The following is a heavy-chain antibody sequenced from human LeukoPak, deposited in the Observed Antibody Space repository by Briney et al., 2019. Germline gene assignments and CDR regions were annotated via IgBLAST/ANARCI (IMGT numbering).Heavy chain of an antibody. Sequence: ASVKVSCKVSGYTLTELSMHWVRQAPGKGLEWMGGFDPEDGETIYAQKFQGRVTMTEDTSTDTAYMELSSLRSEDTAVYYCATGRIWFGELLSRVIDYWGQGTLVTVSS. CDR3: ATGRIWFGELLSRVIDY. V-gene: IGHV1-24*01. CDR1: GYTLTELS. CDR2: FDPEDGET. D-gene: IGHD3-10*01. J-gene: IGHJ4*02.